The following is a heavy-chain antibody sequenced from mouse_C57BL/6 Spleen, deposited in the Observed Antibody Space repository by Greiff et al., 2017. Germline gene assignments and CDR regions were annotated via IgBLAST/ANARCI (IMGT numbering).Heavy chain of an antibody. CDR2: IDPNSGGT. CDR1: GYTFTSYW. V-gene: IGHV1-72*01. CDR3: ARWGDRDYYAMDY. Sequence: QVQLKQPGAELVKPGASVKLSCKASGYTFTSYWMHWVKQRPGRGLEWIGRIDPNSGGTKYNEKFKSKATLTVDKPSSTAYMQLSSLTSEDSAVYYCARWGDRDYYAMDYWGQGTSVTVSS. J-gene: IGHJ4*01. D-gene: IGHD3-3*01.